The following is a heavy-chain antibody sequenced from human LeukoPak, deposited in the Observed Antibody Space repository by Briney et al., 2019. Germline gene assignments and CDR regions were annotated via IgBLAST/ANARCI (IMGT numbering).Heavy chain of an antibody. CDR2: ILSDGSKE. Sequence: GGSLRLSCAASGFTFSSYGMHWVRQAPGKGLEWVAVILSDGSKEFYTDSVKGRFTISRDNAKNSLYLQMNSLRAEDTAVYYCARDFSSGWYWFDPWGQGTLVTVSS. CDR3: ARDFSSGWYWFDP. CDR1: GFTFSSYG. J-gene: IGHJ5*02. D-gene: IGHD6-19*01. V-gene: IGHV3-33*01.